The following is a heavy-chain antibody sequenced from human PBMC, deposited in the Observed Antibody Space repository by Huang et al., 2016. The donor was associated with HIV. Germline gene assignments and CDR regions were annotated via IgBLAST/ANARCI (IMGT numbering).Heavy chain of an antibody. CDR2: ISYDGSSK. CDR1: GFTFNKFD. CDR3: AKDGRGSGTYYDYFEY. V-gene: IGHV3-30*18. Sequence: QVQLVESGGGVVQPGRSLRLSCAAFGFTFNKFDMHWVRQAPGKGLEWVAIISYDGSSKYNADAVKGRFTISRDNSKNTVYLQMNSLRVEDTAVYYCAKDGRGSGTYYDYFEYWGQGTLVTVSS. J-gene: IGHJ4*02. D-gene: IGHD1-26*01.